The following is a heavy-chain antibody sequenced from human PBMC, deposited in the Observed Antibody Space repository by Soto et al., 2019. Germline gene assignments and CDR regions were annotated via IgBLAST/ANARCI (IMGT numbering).Heavy chain of an antibody. CDR2: LPWDSNKK. J-gene: IGHJ5*02. CDR3: DKANGLSLSLQGDWLDP. V-gene: IGHV3-9*01. Sequence: ELQMVESGGGLVQPGRSLRLSCAASGFTFDDYAMHWVRQAPGKGLEWVSGLPWDSNKKHYADSVKGRFTMSRDNAKNSLYLQMDSLRPEDTAFYYCDKANGLSLSLQGDWLDPWGQGTLVTSSS. D-gene: IGHD3-16*01. CDR1: GFTFDDYA.